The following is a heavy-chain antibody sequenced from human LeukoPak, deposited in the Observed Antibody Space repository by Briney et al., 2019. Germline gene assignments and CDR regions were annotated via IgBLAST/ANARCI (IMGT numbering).Heavy chain of an antibody. J-gene: IGHJ4*02. CDR2: ISWNSSSI. CDR3: AKVPRGIAAAGTSY. D-gene: IGHD6-13*01. V-gene: IGHV3-9*01. Sequence: SLRLSCAASGFTFDDYAMHWVRQAPGKGLEWVSGISWNSSSIGYADSVKGRFTISRDNAKNTLYLQMNSLRAEDTAVYYCAKVPRGIAAAGTSYWGQGTLVTVSS. CDR1: GFTFDDYA.